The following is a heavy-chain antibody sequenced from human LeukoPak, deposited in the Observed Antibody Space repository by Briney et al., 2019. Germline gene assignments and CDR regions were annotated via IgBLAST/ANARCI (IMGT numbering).Heavy chain of an antibody. CDR2: IYTSGST. V-gene: IGHV4-61*02. CDR1: GGSISSGSYY. CDR3: ARVVGAAAAYFDY. Sequence: SQTLSLTCTVSGGSISSGSYYWSWIRQPAGKGLEWIGRIYTSGSTNYNPSLKSRVTISVDTSKNQFSLKLSSVTAADTAVYYCARVVGAAAAYFDYWGQGTLVTVSS. D-gene: IGHD6-13*01. J-gene: IGHJ4*02.